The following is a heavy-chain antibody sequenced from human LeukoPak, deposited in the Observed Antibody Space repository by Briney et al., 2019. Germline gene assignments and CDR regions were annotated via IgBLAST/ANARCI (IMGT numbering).Heavy chain of an antibody. V-gene: IGHV4-30-4*08. J-gene: IGHJ6*03. D-gene: IGHD6-13*01. CDR2: IYYSGST. CDR1: GGSISSGDYY. CDR3: ARDSIAAAKYGYDYYYMDV. Sequence: SQTLSLTCTVSGGSISSGDYYWSWIRQPPGKGLEWIGYIYYSGSTYYNPSLKSRVTISVDTSKNQFSLKLSSVTAADTAVYYCARDSIAAAKYGYDYYYMDVWGKGTTVTVSS.